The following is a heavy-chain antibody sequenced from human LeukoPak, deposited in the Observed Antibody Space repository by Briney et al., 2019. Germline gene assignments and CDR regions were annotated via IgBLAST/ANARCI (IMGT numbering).Heavy chain of an antibody. Sequence: GASVKVSCKASGGTFSSYAISWVRQAPGQGLEWMGRIIPILGIANNAQKFQGRVTIIADKSTSTAYMELSSLRSEDTAVYYCARGVYDYGDYGALSYYGMDVWGQGTTVTVSS. J-gene: IGHJ6*02. V-gene: IGHV1-69*04. CDR3: ARGVYDYGDYGALSYYGMDV. CDR1: GGTFSSYA. D-gene: IGHD4-17*01. CDR2: IIPILGIA.